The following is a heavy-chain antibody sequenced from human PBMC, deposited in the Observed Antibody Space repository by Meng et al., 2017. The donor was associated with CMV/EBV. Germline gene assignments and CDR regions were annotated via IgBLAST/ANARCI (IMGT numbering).Heavy chain of an antibody. D-gene: IGHD2-15*01. Sequence: SVKVSCKASGGTFSSYAISWVRQTPGQGLEWMGGIIPIFGTANYAQKFQGRVTITTTESTSTAYLELSMLRSDDTAVYYCASDTESGGSYYYYGMDVWGQGTTVTVSS. CDR1: GGTFSSYA. CDR3: ASDTESGGSYYYYGMDV. J-gene: IGHJ6*02. CDR2: IIPIFGTA. V-gene: IGHV1-69*05.